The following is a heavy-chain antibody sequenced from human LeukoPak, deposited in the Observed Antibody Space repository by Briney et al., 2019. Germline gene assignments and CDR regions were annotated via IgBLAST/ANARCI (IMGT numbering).Heavy chain of an antibody. CDR3: ARLYSYGYLDY. J-gene: IGHJ4*02. V-gene: IGHV4-38-2*01. Sequence: SETLSLTCAVSGYSISSGYYWGWIRQPPGKGLEWIGSIYHSGSNYYNPSLKSRVTISVDTSKNQFSLKLSSVTAADTAVYYCARLYSYGYLDYWGQGTLVTVSS. CDR1: GYSISSGYY. D-gene: IGHD5-18*01. CDR2: IYHSGSN.